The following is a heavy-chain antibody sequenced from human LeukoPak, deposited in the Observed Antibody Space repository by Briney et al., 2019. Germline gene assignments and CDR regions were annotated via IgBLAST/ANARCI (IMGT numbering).Heavy chain of an antibody. CDR3: AKDQRTYYYGSGSYRTPIDY. D-gene: IGHD3-10*01. J-gene: IGHJ4*02. CDR2: IRYDGSNK. Sequence: PGGSLRLSCAASGFTFSSYGMHWVRQAPGKGLEWVAFIRYDGSNKYYADSVKGRFTISRDNSKNTLYLQMKSLRAEDTAVYYCAKDQRTYYYGSGSYRTPIDYWGQGTLVTVSS. V-gene: IGHV3-30*02. CDR1: GFTFSSYG.